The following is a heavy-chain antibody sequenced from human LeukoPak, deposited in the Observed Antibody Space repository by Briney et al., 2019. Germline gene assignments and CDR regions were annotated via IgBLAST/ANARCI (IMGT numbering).Heavy chain of an antibody. D-gene: IGHD3-3*01. CDR2: ISPSSGGT. J-gene: IGHJ3*02. CDR3: ARLTYYDFWSGYNYAFDI. V-gene: IGHV1-2*02. Sequence: ASVKVSCKASGYTFTSYGISWVRQAPGQGLEWMGWISPSSGGTNYAQKFQGRVTMTRDTSISTAYVELSRLRSDDTAVYYCARLTYYDFWSGYNYAFDIWGQGTMVTVSS. CDR1: GYTFTSYG.